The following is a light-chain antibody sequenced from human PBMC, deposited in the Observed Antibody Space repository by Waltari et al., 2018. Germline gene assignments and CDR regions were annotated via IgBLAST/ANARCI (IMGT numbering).Light chain of an antibody. V-gene: IGLV3-1*01. Sequence: SYELTQPPSVSVPPGQTASITCSGDKLGDKYACWYQQKPGQSPVLVIYQDSRWPSGIPERFSGSNSGNTATLTISGTQAMDEADYYCQASDSSTVVFGGGTSLTVL. J-gene: IGLJ2*01. CDR1: KLGDKY. CDR2: QDS. CDR3: QASDSSTVV.